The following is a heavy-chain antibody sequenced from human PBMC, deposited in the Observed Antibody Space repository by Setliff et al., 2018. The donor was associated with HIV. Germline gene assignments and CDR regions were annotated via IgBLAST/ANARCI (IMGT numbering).Heavy chain of an antibody. CDR3: ARSGPRDHDFWYDQSRRYFDL. D-gene: IGHD3-3*01. Sequence: EASVKVSCKASGYTFTQSDINWVRQATGQSPEWMGWMNPKSGNTGYKQTFQDRITITRDTSINTIHMELKSLTSEDTAVYYCARSGPRDHDFWYDQSRRYFDLWGRGTLVTVSS. CDR1: GYTFTQSD. J-gene: IGHJ2*01. V-gene: IGHV1-8*03. CDR2: MNPKSGNT.